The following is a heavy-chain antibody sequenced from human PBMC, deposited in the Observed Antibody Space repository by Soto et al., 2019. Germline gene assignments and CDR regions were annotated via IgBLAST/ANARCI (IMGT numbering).Heavy chain of an antibody. CDR1: GFTFSDYY. Sequence: GGSLRLSCAVSGFTFSDYYMSWIRQAPGKGLEWVSYISSSGSTIYYADSVKGRFTISRDNAKNSLYLQMDSLRAEDTAVYYCARGLSGYSYGIALDYWGQGTLVTVSS. CDR3: ARGLSGYSYGIALDY. CDR2: ISSSGSTI. D-gene: IGHD5-18*01. J-gene: IGHJ4*02. V-gene: IGHV3-11*01.